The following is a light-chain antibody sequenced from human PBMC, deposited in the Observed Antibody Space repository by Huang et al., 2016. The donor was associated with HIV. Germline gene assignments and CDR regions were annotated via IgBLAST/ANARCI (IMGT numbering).Light chain of an antibody. CDR3: QQRSNWPKT. Sequence: EIVLTQSPATLSLSPGERDTLSCRASQSISRYLAWYQQTPGQAPRLLIYDAFNRVTGIPARFRGSGAGTDFTLTISSREPEDVAVYYCQQRSNWPKTFGQGTKVEIK. J-gene: IGKJ1*01. CDR1: QSISRY. V-gene: IGKV3-11*01. CDR2: DAF.